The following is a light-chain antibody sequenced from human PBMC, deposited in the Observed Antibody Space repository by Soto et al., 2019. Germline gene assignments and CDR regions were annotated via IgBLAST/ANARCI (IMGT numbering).Light chain of an antibody. V-gene: IGLV7-46*01. CDR3: LLSYNAARV. CDR2: DTS. CDR1: TGAVTSNHH. Sequence: QAVVTQEPSLTVSPGGTATLTCGSSTGAVTSNHHPYRFQQKAGQAHRTLIHDTSNKHSWTPARFSGSLLGDKAALTLSGAQPEDEAQYYCLLSYNAARVFGGGTKLTVL. J-gene: IGLJ2*01.